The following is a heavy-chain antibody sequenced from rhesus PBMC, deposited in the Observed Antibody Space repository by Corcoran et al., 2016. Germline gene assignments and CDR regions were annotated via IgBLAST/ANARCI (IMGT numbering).Heavy chain of an antibody. V-gene: IGHV4-80*01. J-gene: IGHJ4*01. CDR2: LDGNGGKT. D-gene: IGHD4-29*01. CDR3: ARAPSGSPPL. CDR1: GGSIRSNW. Sequence: QVQLQETGPGLVKPSETLSLTCAVSGGSIRSNWWSWIRQPPGKGLDWIGGLDGNGGKTNYSPTLKSRVTISRDASKNQFSLNLNCATAADTAVYYCARAPSGSPPLWGQGVLVTVSS.